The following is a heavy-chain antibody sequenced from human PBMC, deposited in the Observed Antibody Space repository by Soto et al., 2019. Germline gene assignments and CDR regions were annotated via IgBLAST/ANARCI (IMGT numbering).Heavy chain of an antibody. J-gene: IGHJ4*02. D-gene: IGHD5-18*01. CDR2: IIGVFPTT. CDR3: ATVGPPLSGAFTYGYEGPFDY. CDR1: GGSQA. Sequence: QVQLVQSGAEVKKPGSSVKVSCKTSGGSQATSWVRQAPGHGPEWLGGIIGVFPTTNKAEKFEGRVTITADKSTGTAYMELSSLTSVDTAVHYCATVGPPLSGAFTYGYEGPFDYWGQGILVIVSS. V-gene: IGHV1-69*06.